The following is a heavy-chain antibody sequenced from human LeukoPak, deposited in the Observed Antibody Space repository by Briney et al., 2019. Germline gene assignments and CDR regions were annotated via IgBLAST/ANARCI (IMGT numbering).Heavy chain of an antibody. V-gene: IGHV3-74*01. CDR3: ARRGDYYYYYGMDV. CDR1: RFTFSSYW. Sequence: GGSLRPSCAASRFTFSSYWMHWVRQAPGKGLVWVSRINSDGSSTSYADSVKGRFTISRDNAKNTLYLQMNSLRAEDTAVYYCARRGDYYYYYGMDVWGQGTTVTVSS. D-gene: IGHD2-21*02. CDR2: INSDGSST. J-gene: IGHJ6*02.